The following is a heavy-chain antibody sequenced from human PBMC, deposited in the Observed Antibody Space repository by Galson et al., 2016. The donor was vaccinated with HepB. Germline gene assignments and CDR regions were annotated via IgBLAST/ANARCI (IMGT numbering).Heavy chain of an antibody. CDR3: ARRYSGALGY. CDR2: MSSGSSTM. V-gene: IGHV3-48*01. Sequence: SLRLSCAGSGFSFSSYGMNWVRQAPGKGLEGISYMSSGSSTMYYADSVKGRFTVSRDNAKKSLYLEMNGLRAEDTAVYYCARRYSGALGYWGQGTLITVSP. J-gene: IGHJ4*02. CDR1: GFSFSSYG. D-gene: IGHD5-12*01.